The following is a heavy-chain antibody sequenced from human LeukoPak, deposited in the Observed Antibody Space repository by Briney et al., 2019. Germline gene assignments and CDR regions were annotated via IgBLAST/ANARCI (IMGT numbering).Heavy chain of an antibody. CDR2: IKQDGSEK. D-gene: IGHD6-19*01. Sequence: GGSLRLSCAASGFTFSSYWMSWVRQAPGKGLEWVANIKQDGSEKYYVDSVKGRFTISRDNAKNSLYLQMSSLRAEDTAVYYCARDGGYSSGWRGDWFDPWGQGTLVTVSS. CDR3: ARDGGYSSGWRGDWFDP. CDR1: GFTFSSYW. J-gene: IGHJ5*02. V-gene: IGHV3-7*01.